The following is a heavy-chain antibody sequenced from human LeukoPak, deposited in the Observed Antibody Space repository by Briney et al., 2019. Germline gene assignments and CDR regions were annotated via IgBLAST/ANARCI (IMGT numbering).Heavy chain of an antibody. CDR3: ARIQNRYYYDSSGYNY. CDR2: IIPILGIA. V-gene: IGHV1-69*04. CDR1: GGTFSSYA. J-gene: IGHJ4*02. Sequence: VASVKVSCKASGGTFSSYAISWVRQAPGQGLEWMGRIIPILGIANYAQKFQGRVTITADESTSTAYMELSSLRSEDTAVYYCARIQNRYYYDSSGYNYWGQGTLVTVSS. D-gene: IGHD3-22*01.